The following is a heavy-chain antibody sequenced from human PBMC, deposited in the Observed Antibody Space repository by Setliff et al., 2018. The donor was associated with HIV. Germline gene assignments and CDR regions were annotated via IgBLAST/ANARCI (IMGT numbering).Heavy chain of an antibody. D-gene: IGHD3-9*01. J-gene: IGHJ6*02. CDR1: GFTFSSYG. CDR2: IRYDGSNK. V-gene: IGHV3-30*02. Sequence: PGGSLRLSCAASGFTFSSYGMHWVRQAPGKGLEWVAFIRYDGSNKYYADSVKGRFTISRDNSKNTLYLQMNSLRAEDTAVYYCVSSSLTGYYLWRNYYYGMDVWGQGTTVTVSS. CDR3: VSSSLTGYYLWRNYYYGMDV.